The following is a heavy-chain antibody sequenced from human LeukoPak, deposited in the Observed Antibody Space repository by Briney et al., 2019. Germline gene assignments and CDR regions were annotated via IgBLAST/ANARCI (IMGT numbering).Heavy chain of an antibody. V-gene: IGHV1-69*05. CDR3: ARVSTGDINWFDP. J-gene: IGHJ5*02. D-gene: IGHD7-27*01. CDR2: IIPIFGTA. Sequence: SVKVSCKASGGTFSSYAISWVRQAPGQGLEWMGRIIPIFGTADYAQKFQGRVTITTDESTSTAYMELSSLRSEDTAVYYCARVSTGDINWFDPWGQGTLVTVSS. CDR1: GGTFSSYA.